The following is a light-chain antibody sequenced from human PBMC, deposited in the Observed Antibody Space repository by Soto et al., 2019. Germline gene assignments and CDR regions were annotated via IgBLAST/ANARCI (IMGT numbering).Light chain of an antibody. Sequence: SQPGSVSGSPGQSITISCTGTSSDVGGYNYVSWYQQHPGKAPKLMIYDVSNRPSGVSNRFSGSKSGNTASLTISGLQAEDEADYYCSSYTSSSTLFGTGTKVTVL. J-gene: IGLJ1*01. V-gene: IGLV2-14*01. CDR2: DVS. CDR3: SSYTSSSTL. CDR1: SSDVGGYNY.